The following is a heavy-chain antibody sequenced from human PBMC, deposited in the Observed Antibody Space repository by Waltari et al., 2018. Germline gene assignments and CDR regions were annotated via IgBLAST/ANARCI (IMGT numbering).Heavy chain of an antibody. V-gene: IGHV4-39*01. CDR1: VGSITSNRHY. CDR2: ISYSGAT. Sequence: QLHLQESGPGLVKPSDTLSVTCTVSVGSITSNRHYWGWIRQPPGKGLEWTATISYSGATYNNPSLKSRVTISVDTSKNQFSLKLSSVTAADTAVYYCATYIGASIGTAAFDVWGQGTMVTVSS. CDR3: ATYIGASIGTAAFDV. J-gene: IGHJ3*01. D-gene: IGHD3-16*01.